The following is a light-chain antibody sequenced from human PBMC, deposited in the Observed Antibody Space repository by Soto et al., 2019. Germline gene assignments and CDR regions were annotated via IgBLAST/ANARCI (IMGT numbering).Light chain of an antibody. J-gene: IGKJ5*01. CDR3: QQYGSSPIT. CDR1: QSVSSSY. Sequence: EIVLAQSPGTLSLSPGERATPSCRASQSVSSSYLAWYQQKPAQAPRLLIYDTSNRATGIPDRFSGSGSGTDFTLTISRLEPEDFAVYYCQQYGSSPITFGQGTRLEIK. CDR2: DTS. V-gene: IGKV3-20*01.